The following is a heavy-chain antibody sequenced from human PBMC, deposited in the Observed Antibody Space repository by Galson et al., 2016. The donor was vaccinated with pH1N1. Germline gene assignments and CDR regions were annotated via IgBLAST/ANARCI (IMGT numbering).Heavy chain of an antibody. D-gene: IGHD1-7*01. CDR1: RFSFDDYA. J-gene: IGHJ2*01. CDR2: ISWSSGSI. CDR3: AKDMGYNWNYGQFDL. Sequence: SLRISCAASRFSFDDYAMHWVRQAPGKGLEWVPGISWSSGSIGYAASVKGRFTISRDDAKNYLYLQMNSLRAEDTALYYCAKDMGYNWNYGQFDLWCRGTLVTVSS. V-gene: IGHV3-9*01.